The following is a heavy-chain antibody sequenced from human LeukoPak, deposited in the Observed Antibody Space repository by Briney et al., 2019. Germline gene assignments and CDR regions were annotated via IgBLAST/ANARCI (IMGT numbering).Heavy chain of an antibody. D-gene: IGHD3-3*01. J-gene: IGHJ5*02. V-gene: IGHV4-59*01. CDR3: ASFKGYDFWSGYFYSWFDP. Sequence: SETLSLTCAVYGGSFSGYYWSWIRQPPGKGLEWIGYIYYSGSTNYNPSLKSRVTISVDTSKNQFSLKLSSVTAADTAVYYCASFKGYDFWSGYFYSWFDPWGQGTLVTVSS. CDR2: IYYSGST. CDR1: GGSFSGYY.